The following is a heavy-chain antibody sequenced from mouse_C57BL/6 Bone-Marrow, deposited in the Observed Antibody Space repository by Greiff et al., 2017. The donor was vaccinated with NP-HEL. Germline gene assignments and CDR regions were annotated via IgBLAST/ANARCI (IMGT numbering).Heavy chain of an antibody. CDR1: GYTFTSYW. V-gene: IGHV1-50*01. D-gene: IGHD1-1*01. Sequence: QVQLQQPGAELVKPGASVKLSCKASGYTFTSYWMQWVKQRPGQGLEWIGEIDPSDSYTNYNQKFKGKATLTVDKSSSTAYMELRSLTSEDSAVYYCTRGGYGTPFAYWGQGTLVTVSA. J-gene: IGHJ3*01. CDR3: TRGGYGTPFAY. CDR2: IDPSDSYT.